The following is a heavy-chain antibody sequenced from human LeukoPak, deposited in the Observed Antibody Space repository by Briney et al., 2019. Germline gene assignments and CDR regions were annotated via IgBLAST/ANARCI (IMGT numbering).Heavy chain of an antibody. D-gene: IGHD6-13*01. V-gene: IGHV6-1*01. CDR1: GDTVSSNSAT. J-gene: IGHJ4*02. CDR3: ARGSSSKSWYFDY. Sequence: SQTLSLTCAISGDTVSSNSATWACIRQSPSRGLEWLGRTYYRSKWYNDYAVSVISRITINTDTSKNQFSLQLNSVTTEDTAVYYCARGSSSKSWYFDYWGQGTLVTVSS. CDR2: TYYRSKWYN.